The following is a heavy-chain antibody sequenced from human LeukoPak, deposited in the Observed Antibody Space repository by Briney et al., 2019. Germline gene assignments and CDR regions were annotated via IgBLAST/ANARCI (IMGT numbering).Heavy chain of an antibody. CDR3: ARVPSFGGWSSYFDY. CDR1: GLTFSSYG. CDR2: IWYDGSNK. D-gene: IGHD6-19*01. Sequence: PGRSLRLSCAASGLTFSSYGMHWVRQAPGKGLEWVAVIWYDGSNKYYADSVKGRFTISRDNSKNTLYLQMNSLRAEDTAVYYCARVPSFGGWSSYFDYWGQGTLVTVSS. J-gene: IGHJ4*02. V-gene: IGHV3-33*01.